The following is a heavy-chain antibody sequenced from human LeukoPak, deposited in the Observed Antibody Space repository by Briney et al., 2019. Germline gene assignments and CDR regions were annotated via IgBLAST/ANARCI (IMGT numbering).Heavy chain of an antibody. CDR1: GVTFSGYY. D-gene: IGHD1-14*01. CDR2: INHSGSP. V-gene: IGHV4-34*01. CDR3: ASRTVKHGIFDI. J-gene: IGHJ3*02. Sequence: SETLSLTCAVYGVTFSGYYGSWVRQPPGKGLEWVGEINHSGSPNYNVSLKSRVTISLDTSKNQFSLRLTSVAAPDTAVYSCASRTVKHGIFDICGEGTMGTVSS.